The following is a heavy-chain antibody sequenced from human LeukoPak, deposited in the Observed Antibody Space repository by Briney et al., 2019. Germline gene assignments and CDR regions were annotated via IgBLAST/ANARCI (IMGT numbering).Heavy chain of an antibody. CDR1: GYTFTGYY. D-gene: IGHD2-15*01. J-gene: IGHJ4*02. V-gene: IGHV1-2*02. CDR2: INPNSGGT. Sequence: ASVKVSCKASGYTFTGYYMHWVRQAPGQGLEWMGWINPNSGGTNYAQKFQGRVTMTRDTSISTAYMELGRLRSDDTAVYYCARDPTAYCSGGSCYSEYYFDYWGQGTLVTVSS. CDR3: ARDPTAYCSGGSCYSEYYFDY.